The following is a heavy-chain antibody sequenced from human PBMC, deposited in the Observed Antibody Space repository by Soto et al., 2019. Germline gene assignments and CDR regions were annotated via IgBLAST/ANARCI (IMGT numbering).Heavy chain of an antibody. J-gene: IGHJ4*02. CDR1: GFTFRNFG. V-gene: IGHV3-30*18. CDR2: ISYDGSEK. D-gene: IGHD2-15*01. CDR3: VKDSSPGGYFDS. Sequence: QVQLVASGGGVVHPGRSLRLSCAVSGFTFRNFGMHWVRQAPGKGLEWVAVISYDGSEKYYAESVKGRFTVFRDNYKNTLSLQMNSLRSDDTAVYYCVKDSSPGGYFDSWGQGTLVTVSS.